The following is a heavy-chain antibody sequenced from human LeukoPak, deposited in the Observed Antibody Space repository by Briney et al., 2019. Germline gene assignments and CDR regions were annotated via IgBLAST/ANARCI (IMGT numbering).Heavy chain of an antibody. CDR1: GFTFSSYS. D-gene: IGHD6-13*01. CDR2: ISSSSSYI. CDR3: ARDSSSSGGLYFDL. J-gene: IGHJ2*01. V-gene: IGHV3-21*01. Sequence: GGSLRLSCAASGFTFSSYSMNWVRQAPRKGLEWVSSISSSSSYIYYADSVKGRFTISRDNAKNSLYLQMNSLRAEDTAVYYCARDSSSSGGLYFDLWGRGTLVPVSS.